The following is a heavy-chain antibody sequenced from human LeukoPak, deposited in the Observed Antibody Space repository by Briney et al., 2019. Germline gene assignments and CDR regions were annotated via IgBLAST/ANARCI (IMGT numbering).Heavy chain of an antibody. D-gene: IGHD4-17*01. J-gene: IGHJ3*02. CDR3: ARDRGTATVRSFDI. Sequence: GGSLRLSCAASGFTFSSYEMNWVRQAPGKGLEWVSYISSSGGTIHYTDSVKGRFTISRDNAKNSLYLQMNSLRAEDTAVYYCARDRGTATVRSFDIWGQGTMVTVSS. CDR2: ISSSGGTI. V-gene: IGHV3-48*03. CDR1: GFTFSSYE.